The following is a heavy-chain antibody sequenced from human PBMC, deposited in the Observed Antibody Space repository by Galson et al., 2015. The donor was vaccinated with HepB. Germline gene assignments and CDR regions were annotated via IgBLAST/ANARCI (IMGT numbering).Heavy chain of an antibody. J-gene: IGHJ6*02. V-gene: IGHV5-51*03. CDR3: ARLRYVRHSSSAYYYYGMDV. CDR1: GYSFTSYW. CDR2: IYPGDSDT. D-gene: IGHD6-6*01. Sequence: QSGAEVKKPGESLKISCKGSGYSFTSYWIGWVRQMPGKGLEWMGIIYPGDSDTRYSPSFQGQVTISADKSISTAYLQWSSLKASDTAMYYCARLRYVRHSSSAYYYYGMDVWGQGTTVTVSS.